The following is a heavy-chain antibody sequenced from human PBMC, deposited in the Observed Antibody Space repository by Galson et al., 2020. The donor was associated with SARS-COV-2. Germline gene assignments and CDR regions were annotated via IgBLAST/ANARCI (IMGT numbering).Heavy chain of an antibody. V-gene: IGHV4-59*01. CDR3: ARGPAPLYGDDYYCGMDV. CDR2: ISYSGST. CDR1: DVSMTSYY. D-gene: IGHD4-17*01. J-gene: IGHJ6*02. Sequence: ETSETLSLTCSVSDVSMTSYYWSWIRQPPGTGLEWNGYISYSGSTNYNPTLRRRVTILVDLSKNQFSLKLSSVTAADPAVYYCARGPAPLYGDDYYCGMDVWGRGTTVTVSS.